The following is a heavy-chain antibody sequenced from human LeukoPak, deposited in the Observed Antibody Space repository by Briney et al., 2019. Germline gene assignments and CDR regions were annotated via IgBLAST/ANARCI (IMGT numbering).Heavy chain of an antibody. V-gene: IGHV4-59*01. CDR3: ARSTRITMIVVADHDAFDI. Sequence: NPSETLSLTCTVSGGSISSYYWSWIRQPPGKGLEWIGYIYYSGSTNYNPSLKSRVTISVDTSKNQFSLKLSSVTAADTAVYYCARSTRITMIVVADHDAFDIWGQGTMVTVSS. D-gene: IGHD3-22*01. CDR1: GGSISSYY. J-gene: IGHJ3*02. CDR2: IYYSGST.